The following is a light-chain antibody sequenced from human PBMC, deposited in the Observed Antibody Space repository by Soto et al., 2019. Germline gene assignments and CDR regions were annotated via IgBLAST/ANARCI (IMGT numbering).Light chain of an antibody. Sequence: EIVMTQSPATLPVSPGERATLSCRASQSVSSNLAWYQQKPGQAPRLLMYDASTRATGIPARFSGSGSGTEFTRTISSLQSEEFAVYYCHQYNSRPRTFGKGTKVEI. J-gene: IGKJ1*01. CDR1: QSVSSN. V-gene: IGKV3-15*01. CDR2: DAS. CDR3: HQYNSRPRT.